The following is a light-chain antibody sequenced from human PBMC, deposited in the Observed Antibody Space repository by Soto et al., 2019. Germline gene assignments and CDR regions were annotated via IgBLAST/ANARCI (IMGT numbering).Light chain of an antibody. Sequence: DIQMTQSPSSLSASVGDRVTITCRASQGISNYLLWYQQRQGRAHKLLSYAASSSLSGVPSRFSGSGSGADFTLTISSLQPVDVANYYCQQSYRTPYTFGQGTQLETK. V-gene: IGKV1-39*01. CDR3: QQSYRTPYT. J-gene: IGKJ2*01. CDR2: AAS. CDR1: QGISNY.